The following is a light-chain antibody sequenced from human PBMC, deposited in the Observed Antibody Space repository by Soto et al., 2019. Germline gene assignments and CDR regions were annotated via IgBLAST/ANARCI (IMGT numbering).Light chain of an antibody. Sequence: QSALTQPASVSGSPGQSITISCTGTSSDVGGYSYVSWYQQHPGKAPELIIYDVTERPSGVSDRFSGSKSGNTASLTISGLQAEDEADYYCCSYTGSYSYVFGIGTKATVL. CDR1: SSDVGGYSY. CDR3: CSYTGSYSYV. J-gene: IGLJ1*01. V-gene: IGLV2-11*01. CDR2: DVT.